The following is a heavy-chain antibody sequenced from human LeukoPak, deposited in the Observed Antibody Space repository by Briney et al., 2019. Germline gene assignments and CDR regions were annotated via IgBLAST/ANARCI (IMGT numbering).Heavy chain of an antibody. D-gene: IGHD2-2*01. CDR2: INPNSGGT. V-gene: IGHV1-2*02. CDR1: GYTFTGYY. CDR3: ARDGPEEYCSSTSCYVDY. J-gene: IGHJ4*02. Sequence: AASVKVSCKASGYTFTGYYMHWVRQAPGQGLEWMGWINPNSGGTNYAQKFQGRVTMTRDTSISTAYMELSRLRSDDTAVYYCARDGPEEYCSSTSCYVDYWGQGTLVTVSS.